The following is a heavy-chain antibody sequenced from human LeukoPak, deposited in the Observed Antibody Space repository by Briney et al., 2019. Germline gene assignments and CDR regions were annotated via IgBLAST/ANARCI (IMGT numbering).Heavy chain of an antibody. D-gene: IGHD4/OR15-4a*01. CDR3: ARADGGANSLGNY. Sequence: PGGSLRLSCAVSGFTFTSYWMHWVRHAPGKGLVWISRINSDGSGTSYADSVKGRFTISRDNAKNTLYLQMNSLRAEDTAVYYCARADGGANSLGNYGGQGTLVTVSS. CDR2: INSDGSGT. V-gene: IGHV3-74*01. CDR1: GFTFTSYW. J-gene: IGHJ4*02.